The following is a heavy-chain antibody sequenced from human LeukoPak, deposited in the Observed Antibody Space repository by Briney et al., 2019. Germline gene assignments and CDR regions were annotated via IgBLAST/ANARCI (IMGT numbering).Heavy chain of an antibody. CDR2: ISNDGGGT. CDR1: GFIFNNYG. CDR3: ARDRVSVVTAYYYYGMDV. Sequence: PGGPLRLSCAASGFIFNNYGLIWVRQAPGKGLEWVSAISNDGGGTQYADFVEGRFTISRDNSKNTLYLQINSLRAEDTAVYYCARDRVSVVTAYYYYGMDVWGQGTTVTVSS. J-gene: IGHJ6*02. D-gene: IGHD2-21*02. V-gene: IGHV3-23*01.